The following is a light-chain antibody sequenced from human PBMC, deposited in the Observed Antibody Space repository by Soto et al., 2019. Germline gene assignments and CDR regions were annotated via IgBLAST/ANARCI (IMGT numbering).Light chain of an antibody. CDR2: YDS. CDR3: QVWDSSSDHYV. Sequence: SYELTQPPSVSVAPGKTARITCGGNNIGSKSVHWYQQKPGQAPVLVIYYDSDRPSGIPERFSGSKSGNTATLTISRVEAGDEFDYYCQVWDSSSDHYVFGTGTKLTVL. J-gene: IGLJ1*01. V-gene: IGLV3-21*04. CDR1: NIGSKS.